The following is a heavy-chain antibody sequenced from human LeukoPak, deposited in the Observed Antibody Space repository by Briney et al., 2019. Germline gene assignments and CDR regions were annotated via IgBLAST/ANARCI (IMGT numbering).Heavy chain of an antibody. Sequence: GGSLRLSCAASGFTFTTNAMSWVRQAPGKGLEWVSAISGRTGGTYYADSVKGRFTISRDNSKSTLYLLMDSLRAEDTAVYYCAKCGNSGCHLIDYWGQGTLVTVSS. CDR3: AKCGNSGCHLIDY. J-gene: IGHJ4*02. CDR2: ISGRTGGT. CDR1: GFTFTTNA. V-gene: IGHV3-23*01. D-gene: IGHD5-12*01.